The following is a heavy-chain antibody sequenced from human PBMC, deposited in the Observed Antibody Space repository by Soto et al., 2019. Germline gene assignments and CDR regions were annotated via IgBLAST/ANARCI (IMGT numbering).Heavy chain of an antibody. Sequence: GASVKVSCKASGYTFTSYGISWVRQAPGQGLEWMGWISAYNGNTNYAQKLQGRVTMTTDTSTSTAYMELRSLRSDDTAVYYCARDPSSLHIAVAGTRQPPTNDYWGQGTLVTVSS. D-gene: IGHD6-19*01. CDR3: ARDPSSLHIAVAGTRQPPTNDY. CDR1: GYTFTSYG. J-gene: IGHJ4*02. V-gene: IGHV1-18*01. CDR2: ISAYNGNT.